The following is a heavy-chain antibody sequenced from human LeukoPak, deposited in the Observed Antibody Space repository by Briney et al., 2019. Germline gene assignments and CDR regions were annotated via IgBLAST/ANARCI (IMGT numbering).Heavy chain of an antibody. CDR2: IRSKANSYAT. J-gene: IGHJ4*02. CDR3: TSWAAPRKIGY. V-gene: IGHV3-73*01. Sequence: GGSLRLSCAASGFTFSGSAMHWVRQASGKGLEWVGRIRSKANSYATAYAASVKGRFTISRDDSKNTAYLQMNSLKTEDAAVYYCTSWAAPRKIGYWGQGTLVTVSS. D-gene: IGHD6-6*01. CDR1: GFTFSGSA.